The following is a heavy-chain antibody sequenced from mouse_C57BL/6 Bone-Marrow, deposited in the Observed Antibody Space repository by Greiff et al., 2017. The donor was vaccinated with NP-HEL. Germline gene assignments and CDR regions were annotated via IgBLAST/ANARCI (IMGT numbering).Heavy chain of an antibody. Sequence: VKLMESGPELVKPGASVKISCKASGYAFSSSWMNWVKQRPGKGLEWIGRIYPGDGDTNYNGKFKGKATLTADKSSSTAYMQLSSLTSEDSAVYFCARGVIYDGYSWFAYWGQGTLVTVSA. CDR1: GYAFSSSW. V-gene: IGHV1-82*01. J-gene: IGHJ3*01. CDR2: IYPGDGDT. D-gene: IGHD2-3*01. CDR3: ARGVIYDGYSWFAY.